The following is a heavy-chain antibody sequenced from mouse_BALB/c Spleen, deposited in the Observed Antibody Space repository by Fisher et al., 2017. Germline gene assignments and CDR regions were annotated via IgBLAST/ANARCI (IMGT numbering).Heavy chain of an antibody. V-gene: IGHV1-87*01. Sequence: KFKGKATLTADKSSSTAYMQLSSLASEDSAVYYCARYRDPYAMDYWGQGTSVTVSS. D-gene: IGHD3-3*01. CDR3: ARYRDPYAMDY. J-gene: IGHJ4*01.